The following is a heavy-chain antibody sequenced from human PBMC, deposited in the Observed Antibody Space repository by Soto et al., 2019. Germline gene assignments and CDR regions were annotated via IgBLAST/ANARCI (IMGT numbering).Heavy chain of an antibody. V-gene: IGHV4-34*01. CDR1: GGSFSGYY. CDR3: ARVSSRYYDFWSGYYSY. J-gene: IGHJ4*02. CDR2: INHSGST. D-gene: IGHD3-3*01. Sequence: SETLSLTCAVYGGSFSGYYWSWIRQPPGKGLEWIGEINHSGSTNYNPSLKSRVTISVDTSKNQFSLKLSSVTAADTAVYYCARVSSRYYDFWSGYYSYWGQGTLVTVSS.